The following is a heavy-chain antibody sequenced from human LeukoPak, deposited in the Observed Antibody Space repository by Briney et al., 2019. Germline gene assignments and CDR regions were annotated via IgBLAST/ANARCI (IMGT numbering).Heavy chain of an antibody. J-gene: IGHJ4*02. D-gene: IGHD3-10*01. Sequence: SETLSLTCTVSGGSIRSYYWSWIRQPPGKGLEWIGYIYYSGSTNYNPSLKSRVTISVDTSKNQFSLKLSSVTAADTAVYYCARHRVYGSGSYWEPMDYWGQGTLVAVSS. V-gene: IGHV4-59*08. CDR3: ARHRVYGSGSYWEPMDY. CDR2: IYYSGST. CDR1: GGSIRSYY.